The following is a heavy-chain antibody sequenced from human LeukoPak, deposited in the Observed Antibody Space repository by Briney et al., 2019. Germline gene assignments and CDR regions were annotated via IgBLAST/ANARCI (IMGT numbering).Heavy chain of an antibody. Sequence: GASVKVSCTASGYTFTAYYMHWVRQAPGQGLEWMGWINPNSGGTNYAQEFQGRVTMTRETSISTANMELSRMRSDDTDVYYCARDHLVVPGGYEDHYYGMDVWGQGTTVTVSS. V-gene: IGHV1-2*02. D-gene: IGHD2-2*01. CDR1: GYTFTAYY. J-gene: IGHJ6*02. CDR2: INPNSGGT. CDR3: ARDHLVVPGGYEDHYYGMDV.